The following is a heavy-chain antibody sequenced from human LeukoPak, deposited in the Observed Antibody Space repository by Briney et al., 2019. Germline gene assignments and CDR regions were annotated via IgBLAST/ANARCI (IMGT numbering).Heavy chain of an antibody. CDR1: GFTFSSYG. CDR2: IRYDGSNK. J-gene: IGHJ6*02. V-gene: IGHV3-30*02. Sequence: PGGSLRLSCAASGFTFSSYGMHWVRQAPGKGLEWVAFIRYDGSNKYYADSVKGRFTISRDNSKNTLYLQMNSLRAEDTAVYYCAKDLRYFGGTIFGVVPDVWGQGTTVTVSS. D-gene: IGHD3-3*01. CDR3: AKDLRYFGGTIFGVVPDV.